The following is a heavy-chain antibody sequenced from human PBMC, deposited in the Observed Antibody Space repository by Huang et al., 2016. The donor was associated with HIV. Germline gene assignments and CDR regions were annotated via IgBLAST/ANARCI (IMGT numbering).Heavy chain of an antibody. CDR1: GYTFPHYW. J-gene: IGHJ4*02. CDR2: DYPGDSNT. V-gene: IGHV5-51*01. D-gene: IGHD2-2*01. CDR3: ARFSHKRSTHESGFGY. Sequence: EVQLVQSGVELKKPGESLKISCRASGYTFPHYWIGWVRRMPGKGLEWMGIDYPGDSNTRYMPSFQGQVTISADKSVNTAYLQWGGLKASDTAIYYCARFSHKRSTHESGFGYWGQGTLVTVSS.